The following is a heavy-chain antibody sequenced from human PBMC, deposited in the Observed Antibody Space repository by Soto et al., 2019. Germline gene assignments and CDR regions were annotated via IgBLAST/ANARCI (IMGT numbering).Heavy chain of an antibody. CDR1: GDSISSGNKY. D-gene: IGHD3-16*01. J-gene: IGHJ6*02. V-gene: IGHV4-30-4*01. CDR3: ARVPSPFDYYYAMDV. CDR2: IFSSGTT. Sequence: QVQLRESGPGLVMPSQTLSLTCTVSGDSISSGNKYWSWIRQAPGTGLEWIGYIFSSGTTYYNPSLKSRLTMSLDTSQNQFSLRLASVTDADSAVYYCARVPSPFDYYYAMDVWGQGTTVTVSS.